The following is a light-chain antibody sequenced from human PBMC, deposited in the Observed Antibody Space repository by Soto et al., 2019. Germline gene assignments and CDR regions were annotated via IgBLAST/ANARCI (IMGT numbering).Light chain of an antibody. CDR2: GNN. CDR3: QSYDSSLSGWV. Sequence: QAVVTQPPSVSGAPGQKVTISCTRSSSNIGAAYDVHWYQHLPGTAPKLLIYGNNNRPSGVPDRFSGSKSGTSASLAITGLQAEDEDDYYCQSYDSSLSGWVFGGGTKVTVL. V-gene: IGLV1-40*01. J-gene: IGLJ3*02. CDR1: SSNIGAAYD.